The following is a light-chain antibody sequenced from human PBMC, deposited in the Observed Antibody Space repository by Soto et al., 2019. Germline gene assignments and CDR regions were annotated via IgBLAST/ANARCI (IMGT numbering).Light chain of an antibody. CDR1: QSISSW. V-gene: IGKV1-5*03. CDR2: KAS. CDR3: QQADSFPQT. J-gene: IGKJ1*01. Sequence: DIEMTQSPSTLSASVGDRVTITCRASQSISSWVAWYQQKPGKGPKLLIYKASHLESGVPSRCSGSGSGIEFTLTISSLQPGDFATYYCQQADSFPQTFGQGTKVDIK.